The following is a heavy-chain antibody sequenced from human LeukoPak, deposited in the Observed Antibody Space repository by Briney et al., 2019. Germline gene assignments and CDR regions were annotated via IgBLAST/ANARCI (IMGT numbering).Heavy chain of an antibody. J-gene: IGHJ4*02. D-gene: IGHD1-26*01. CDR3: ASGLSRSDDY. Sequence: SETLSLTCAVYGGSFSGYYWSWIRQPPGKGLEWIGEINHSGSTNYNPSLKSRVTISVDTSKNQFSLKLSSVTAADTAVYYCASGLSRSDDYWGQGTLVTVSS. V-gene: IGHV4-34*01. CDR1: GGSFSGYY. CDR2: INHSGST.